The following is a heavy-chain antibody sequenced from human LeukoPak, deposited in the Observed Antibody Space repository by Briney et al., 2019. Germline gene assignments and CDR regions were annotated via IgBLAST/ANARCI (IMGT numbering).Heavy chain of an antibody. D-gene: IGHD6-13*01. J-gene: IGHJ4*02. CDR3: AGVIATDPLDY. CDR1: GFPFSSYE. CDR2: IGSNVNTI. Sequence: GGSLRLSCVGSGFPFSSYEMNSVRQAPGKGLEWLSYIGSNVNTIYYADSVKGRFTISRDIYMNTLYLQMGSLSVEDTAVYYCAGVIATDPLDYWGQGTLVTVSS. V-gene: IGHV3-48*03.